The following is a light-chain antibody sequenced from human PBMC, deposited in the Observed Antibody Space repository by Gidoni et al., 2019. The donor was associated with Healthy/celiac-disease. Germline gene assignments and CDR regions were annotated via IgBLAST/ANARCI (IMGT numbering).Light chain of an antibody. Sequence: QSVLTQPPPVSGAPGQRVTLSCTGPSANIGAGYGVHWYQQLPGTAPKLLIYGNSNRPSGVPDRFSGSNSGTSASLAITGRQAEDEADYYCQSYDSSLSGSMVFGTGTKVTVL. CDR2: GNS. CDR1: SANIGAGYG. J-gene: IGLJ1*01. V-gene: IGLV1-40*01. CDR3: QSYDSSLSGSMV.